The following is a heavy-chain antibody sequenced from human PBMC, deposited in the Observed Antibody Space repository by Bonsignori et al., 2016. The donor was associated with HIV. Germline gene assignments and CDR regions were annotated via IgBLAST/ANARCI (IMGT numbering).Heavy chain of an antibody. CDR3: VRHPRTTVAGTNAFEI. V-gene: IGHV5-51*01. D-gene: IGHD1-1*01. CDR2: IYPGDSNT. J-gene: IGHJ3*02. Sequence: VRQMPGKGLEWMGIIYPGDSNTRYSPSFQGQVTVSADKSISTAYLQWGSLTASDSAMYFCVRHPRTTVAGTNAFEIWGQGTMVTVSS.